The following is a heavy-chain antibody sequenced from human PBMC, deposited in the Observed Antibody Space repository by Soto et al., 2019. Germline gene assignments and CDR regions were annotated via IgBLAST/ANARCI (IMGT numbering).Heavy chain of an antibody. CDR3: ARDPGGHYCTSTSGLYFFDH. D-gene: IGHD2-2*01. J-gene: IGHJ4*02. V-gene: IGHV3-23*01. Sequence: EVQLLESGGALVQPGGSLRLSCAASGFTFSNHAMNWLRQAPGKGLEWVSTISDSGSTYYADSVKGRFTISRDNSKNTLYLQVNGRRAEDTAVYYCARDPGGHYCTSTSGLYFFDHWGQGTLVIVSS. CDR2: ISDSGST. CDR1: GFTFSNHA.